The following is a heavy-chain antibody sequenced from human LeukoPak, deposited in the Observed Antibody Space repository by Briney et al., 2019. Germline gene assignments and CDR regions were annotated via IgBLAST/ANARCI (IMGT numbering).Heavy chain of an antibody. V-gene: IGHV4-59*08. CDR3: ARQGLDIAAAGLNYYYGMDV. J-gene: IGHJ6*02. CDR2: IYYSGST. D-gene: IGHD6-13*01. CDR1: GGSISIYY. Sequence: SETLSLTCTVSGGSISIYYWSWIRQPPGKGLEWIGYIYYSGSTNYNPSLKSRVTISVDTSKNQFSLKLSSVTAADTAVYYCARQGLDIAAAGLNYYYGMDVWGQGTTVTVSS.